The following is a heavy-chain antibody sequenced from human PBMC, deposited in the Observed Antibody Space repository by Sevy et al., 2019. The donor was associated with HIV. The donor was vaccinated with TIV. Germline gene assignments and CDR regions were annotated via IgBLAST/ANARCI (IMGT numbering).Heavy chain of an antibody. CDR3: ARQWSSSADY. V-gene: IGHV5-51*01. CDR1: GYNIASYW. CDR2: INPRDSGT. Sequence: GESLKISCMGSGYNIASYWIGWVRQMPGKGLEWMGIINPRDSGTRYIPSFQGQVTISVDKSINTAYLQWSSLKASDTAMYYCARQWSSSADYWGQGTLVTVSS. J-gene: IGHJ4*02. D-gene: IGHD6-6*01.